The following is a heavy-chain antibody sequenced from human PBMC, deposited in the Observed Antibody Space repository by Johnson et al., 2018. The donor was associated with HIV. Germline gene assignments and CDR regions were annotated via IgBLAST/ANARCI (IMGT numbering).Heavy chain of an antibody. CDR2: ISSSGTTI. CDR3: AQDRVGATAFVM. Sequence: VQLVESGGGLVKPGGSLRLSCAASGFTFSDYYMSWIRQAPGKGLEWVSCISSSGTTIYYADSMKGRFTITRDNAKTSLYLHMNSRRAEDTAVYYCAQDRVGATAFVMWGQGTMVTVSS. CDR1: GFTFSDYY. V-gene: IGHV3-11*04. J-gene: IGHJ3*02. D-gene: IGHD1-26*01.